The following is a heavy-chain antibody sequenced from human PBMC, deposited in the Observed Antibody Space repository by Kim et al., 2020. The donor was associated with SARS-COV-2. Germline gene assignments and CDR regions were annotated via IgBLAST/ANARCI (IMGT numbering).Heavy chain of an antibody. Sequence: ASVKVSCKASGYTFTGYYMHWVRQAPGQGLEWMGRINPNSGGTNYAQKFQGRVTMTRDTSISTAYMELSRLRSDDTAVYYCARDLGQLLYSYYYYGMDVWGQGTTVTVSS. CDR2: INPNSGGT. D-gene: IGHD2-2*02. CDR1: GYTFTGYY. J-gene: IGHJ6*02. V-gene: IGHV1-2*06. CDR3: ARDLGQLLYSYYYYGMDV.